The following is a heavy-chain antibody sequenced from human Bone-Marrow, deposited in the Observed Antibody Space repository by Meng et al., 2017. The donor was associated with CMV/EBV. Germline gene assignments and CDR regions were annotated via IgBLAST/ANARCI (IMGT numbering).Heavy chain of an antibody. D-gene: IGHD5-12*01. CDR3: AAGQYSGHDFDL. CDR1: GYTFTSYG. CDR2: ISTYTGDR. J-gene: IGHJ4*02. V-gene: IGHV1-18*01. Sequence: ASVKVSCKASGYTFTSYGITWVQQAPGQGLEWMGWISTYTGDRNYEQKLQGRVTMTTDTSTSTAYMELRSLRSDDTAVYYCAAGQYSGHDFDLWGQGTLVTVSS.